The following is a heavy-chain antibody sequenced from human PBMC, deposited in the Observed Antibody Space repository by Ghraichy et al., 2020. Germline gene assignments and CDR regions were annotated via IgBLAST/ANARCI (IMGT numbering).Heavy chain of an antibody. V-gene: IGHV1-18*04. D-gene: IGHD3-22*01. CDR1: KTTFSTPV. CDR2: ISLYNGDA. J-gene: IGHJ5*02. CDR3: ARFYDSSDYRGWLDP. Sequence: ASVKVSCKTSKTTFSTPVTFRELVSRGLGVECMGWISLYNGDAKSGQKVQGRITMTADTITNTAYMELRSLRSDDTATYYCARFYDSSDYRGWLDPWGQGTLVTVAS.